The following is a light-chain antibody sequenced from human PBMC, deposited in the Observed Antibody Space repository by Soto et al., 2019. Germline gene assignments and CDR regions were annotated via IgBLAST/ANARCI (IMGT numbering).Light chain of an antibody. J-gene: IGLJ3*02. CDR1: SSNIGAGYD. Sequence: QSVLTQPPSVSGAPGQRVTISCTASSSNIGAGYDVHWYQQLPGTAPKLLIYGNTNRHSGVPYRFSGSKSGTSASLAITGLQAEDEADYYCQSYDSSLSAWVFGGGTTLTVL. CDR3: QSYDSSLSAWV. V-gene: IGLV1-40*01. CDR2: GNT.